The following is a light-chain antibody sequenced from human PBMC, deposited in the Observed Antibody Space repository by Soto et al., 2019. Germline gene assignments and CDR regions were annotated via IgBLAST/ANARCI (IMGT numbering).Light chain of an antibody. V-gene: IGKV3D-11*01. CDR1: QDIRSH. Sequence: EKVLTQSPGTLSLSPGGRVTLSCRASQDIRSHLAWYQQKPGQAPRLLIYDASNRATGIPARFSGSGSGTDFTLTISSLEPEDFAVYYCQQRSNWLTFGGGTKVDIK. J-gene: IGKJ4*01. CDR2: DAS. CDR3: QQRSNWLT.